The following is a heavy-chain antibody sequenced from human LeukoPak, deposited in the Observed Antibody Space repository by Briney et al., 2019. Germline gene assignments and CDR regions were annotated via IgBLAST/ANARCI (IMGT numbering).Heavy chain of an antibody. V-gene: IGHV4-59*08. CDR3: ARLEDYYGSGSYRGGIDY. D-gene: IGHD3-10*01. J-gene: IGHJ4*02. Sequence: PSETLSLTCTVSGGSISSYYWSWIRQPPGKGLEWIGYIYYSGSTNYNPSLKSRVTISVDTSKNQFSLKLSSVTAADTAVYYCARLEDYYGSGSYRGGIDYWGQGTLVAVS. CDR2: IYYSGST. CDR1: GGSISSYY.